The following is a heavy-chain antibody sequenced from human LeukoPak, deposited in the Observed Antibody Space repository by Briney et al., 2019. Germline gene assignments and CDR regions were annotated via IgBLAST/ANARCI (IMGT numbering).Heavy chain of an antibody. CDR3: ATVVGASPDYFDY. Sequence: PGGSLRLSCAASGFIFRSYAMSWVRQAPGKGLEWVSLIYSGGPTSYADSVKGRFTISRDNTKNTLYLQMNSLRAEDTAVYYCATVVGASPDYFDYWGQGTLVTVSP. J-gene: IGHJ4*02. CDR2: IYSGGPT. D-gene: IGHD3-10*01. V-gene: IGHV3-23*03. CDR1: GFIFRSYA.